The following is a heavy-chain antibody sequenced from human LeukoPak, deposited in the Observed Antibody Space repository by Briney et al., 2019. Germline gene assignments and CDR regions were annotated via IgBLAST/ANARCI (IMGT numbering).Heavy chain of an antibody. CDR3: AKDLMMGSSWYYFDY. J-gene: IGHJ4*02. CDR1: GFTLSSYA. Sequence: GGSLRLSCAASGFTLSSYAMSWVRQAPGKGLEWVSAISGSGGSTYYADSVKGRFTISRDNSKNTLYLQMNSLRAEDTAVYYCAKDLMMGSSWYYFDYWGQGTLVTVSS. D-gene: IGHD6-13*01. CDR2: ISGSGGST. V-gene: IGHV3-23*01.